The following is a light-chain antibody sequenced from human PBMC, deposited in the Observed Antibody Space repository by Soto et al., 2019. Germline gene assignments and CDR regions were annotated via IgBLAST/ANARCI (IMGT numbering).Light chain of an antibody. Sequence: DIQMTQSPSSLSASVGDRVTITCQASQDISNYLNWYQQKPGKAPKLLIYDASNLETGVPSRFSGSGSGTDFTLTISNLQPEDIATYYCQQYDNRPTITFGQGTRLEIK. CDR3: QQYDNRPTIT. J-gene: IGKJ5*01. CDR1: QDISNY. V-gene: IGKV1-33*01. CDR2: DAS.